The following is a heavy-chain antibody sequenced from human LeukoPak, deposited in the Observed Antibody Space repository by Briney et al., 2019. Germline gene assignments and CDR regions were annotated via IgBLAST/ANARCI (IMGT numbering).Heavy chain of an antibody. CDR2: ISGYNGNT. D-gene: IGHD1-7*01. J-gene: IGHJ5*02. Sequence: ASVKVSCKASGYSFSSCSISWVRQAPGQGLEWMGWISGYNGNTNYAQKFQGRVTLTTETSTSTAYMELRSLRSDDTAIYYCARGLNWTYDLGWVAPWGQGTLVAVSP. CDR1: GYSFSSCS. V-gene: IGHV1-18*01. CDR3: ARGLNWTYDLGWVAP.